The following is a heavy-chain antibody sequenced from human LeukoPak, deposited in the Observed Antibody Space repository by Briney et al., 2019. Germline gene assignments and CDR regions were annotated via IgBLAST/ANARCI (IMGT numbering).Heavy chain of an antibody. CDR1: GFTFSSYG. J-gene: IGHJ4*02. Sequence: GGSLRLSCAASGFTFSSYGMHWVRQAPGKGLEWVTFIRSDGINKYYADSVKGRFTISRDNSKNTLYLQMNSLRAEDTAVYYCAKIILAPGTDHWGQGTLVTVSS. CDR2: IRSDGINK. D-gene: IGHD6-13*01. CDR3: AKIILAPGTDH. V-gene: IGHV3-30*02.